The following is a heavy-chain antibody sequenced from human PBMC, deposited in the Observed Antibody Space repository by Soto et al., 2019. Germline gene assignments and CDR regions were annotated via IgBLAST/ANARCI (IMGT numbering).Heavy chain of an antibody. CDR1: GYTFTSYG. CDR2: ISAYNGNT. CDR3: ARHRSRSRNYYYYYMDV. D-gene: IGHD2-2*01. V-gene: IGHV1-18*01. J-gene: IGHJ6*03. Sequence: GASVKVSCKASGYTFTSYGISCVRQAPGQGLEWMGWISAYNGNTNYAQKLQGRVTMTTDTSTSTAYMELRSLRSDDTAVYYCARHRSRSRNYYYYYMDVWGKGTTVTVSS.